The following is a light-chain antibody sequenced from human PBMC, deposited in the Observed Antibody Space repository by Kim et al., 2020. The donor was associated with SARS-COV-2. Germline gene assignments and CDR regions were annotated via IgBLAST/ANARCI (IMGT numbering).Light chain of an antibody. Sequence: SSELTQDPAVSVALGQTVRITCQGDSLRSYYASWYQQKPGQAPVVVIYGKNNRPSGIPDRFSGSSSGNTASLTIAGAQAEDEADYYCNSRDSSTNRLVFGGGTKLTVL. V-gene: IGLV3-19*01. CDR3: NSRDSSTNRLV. CDR1: SLRSYY. CDR2: GKN. J-gene: IGLJ2*01.